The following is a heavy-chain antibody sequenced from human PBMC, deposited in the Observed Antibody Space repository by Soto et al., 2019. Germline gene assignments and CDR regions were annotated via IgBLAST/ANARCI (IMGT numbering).Heavy chain of an antibody. CDR1: GYTFTSYA. CDR2: INAGNGNT. D-gene: IGHD2-2*01. V-gene: IGHV1-3*01. Sequence: ASVKVSCKASGYTFTSYAMHWVRQAPGQRLEWMGWINAGNGNTKYSQKFQGRVTITRDTSASTAYMELSSLRSEDTAVYYCARDHPPNIVVAPAATTGSPIPYGMDVWGQGTTVTVSS. J-gene: IGHJ6*02. CDR3: ARDHPPNIVVAPAATTGSPIPYGMDV.